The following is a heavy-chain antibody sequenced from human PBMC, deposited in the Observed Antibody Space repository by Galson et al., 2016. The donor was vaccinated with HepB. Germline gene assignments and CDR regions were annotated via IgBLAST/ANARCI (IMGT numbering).Heavy chain of an antibody. CDR1: GGSISSRNYY. V-gene: IGHV4-39*01. CDR3: ARHVELDFGVLTFFDY. D-gene: IGHD3-3*01. Sequence: SETLSLTCTVSGGSISSRNYYWAWIRQPPGKGLEWIGGIYYIGTTHYSPSLRSRVTISVDTSKKQFSLRLNSLTAADAAVYYCARHVELDFGVLTFFDYWGQGSLVTVSS. J-gene: IGHJ4*02. CDR2: IYYIGTT.